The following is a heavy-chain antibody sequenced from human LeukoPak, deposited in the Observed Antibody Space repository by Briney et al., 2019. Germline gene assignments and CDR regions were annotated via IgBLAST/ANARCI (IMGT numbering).Heavy chain of an antibody. CDR3: AKGTYSSGWYQFDY. J-gene: IGHJ4*02. D-gene: IGHD6-19*01. CDR1: GFTFDDYA. V-gene: IGHV3-9*03. CDR2: ISWNSGSI. Sequence: GGSLRPSCAASGFTFDDYAMHWVRQAPGKGLEWVSGISWNSGSIGYADSVKGRFTISRDNAKNSLYLQMNSLRAEDMALYYCAKGTYSSGWYQFDYWGQGTLVTVSS.